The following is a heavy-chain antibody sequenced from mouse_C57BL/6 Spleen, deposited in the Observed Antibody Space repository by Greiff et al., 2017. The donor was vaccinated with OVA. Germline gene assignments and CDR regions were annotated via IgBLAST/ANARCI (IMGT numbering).Heavy chain of an antibody. CDR1: GYTFTSYW. D-gene: IGHD2-13*01. V-gene: IGHV1-55*01. J-gene: IGHJ1*03. Sequence: QVQLQQSGAELVKPGASVKMSCKASGYTFTSYWITWVKQRPGQGLEWIGDIYPGSGSTNYNEKFKSKATLTVDTSSSTAYMQLSSLTSEDSAVYYCARIYGDYDGYFDVWGTGTTVTVSS. CDR2: IYPGSGST. CDR3: ARIYGDYDGYFDV.